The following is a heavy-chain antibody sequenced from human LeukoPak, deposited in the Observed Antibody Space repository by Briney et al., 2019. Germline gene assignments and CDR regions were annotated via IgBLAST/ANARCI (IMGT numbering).Heavy chain of an antibody. V-gene: IGHV4-38-2*01. J-gene: IGHJ4*02. Sequence: SETLSLTRAVSGYSISSGYYWGWIRQPPGKGLEWIGNIYHSGSTYYNPSLKSRVTISLDTSKNQFSLKLSSVTAADTAVYYCATNYGSGSYYILVYWGQGTLVTGSS. CDR2: IYHSGST. CDR1: GYSISSGYY. CDR3: ATNYGSGSYYILVY. D-gene: IGHD3-10*01.